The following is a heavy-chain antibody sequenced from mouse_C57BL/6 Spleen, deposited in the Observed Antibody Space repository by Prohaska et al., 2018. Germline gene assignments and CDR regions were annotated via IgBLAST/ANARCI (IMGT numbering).Heavy chain of an antibody. V-gene: IGHV1-22*01. J-gene: IGHJ3*01. CDR1: GYTFTDYN. Sequence: GYTFTDYNMHWVKQSHGKSLEWIGYINPNNGGTSYNQKFKGKAILTADKSSSTAYMELRSLTSEDSAVYYCTRGDSYYYGSSYWFAYWGQGTLVTVSA. D-gene: IGHD1-1*01. CDR2: INPNNGGT. CDR3: TRGDSYYYGSSYWFAY.